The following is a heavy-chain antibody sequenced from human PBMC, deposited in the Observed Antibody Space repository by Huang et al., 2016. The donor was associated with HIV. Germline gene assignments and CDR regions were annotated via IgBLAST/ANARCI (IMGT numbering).Heavy chain of an antibody. CDR2: FAPEHGET. CDR3: AAGYDTYYDI. V-gene: IGHV1-24*01. Sequence: QVQLVQSGAEVKKPGASVKVSCKVSGYTLTELSIHWVRQAPGKGLEWRGGFAPEHGETIYAQNLQGRVTMTEDTSTDTAYMELHSPRPEDTAVYYCAAGYDTYYDIWGQGTMVIASS. CDR1: GYTLTELS. D-gene: IGHD2-21*01. J-gene: IGHJ3*02.